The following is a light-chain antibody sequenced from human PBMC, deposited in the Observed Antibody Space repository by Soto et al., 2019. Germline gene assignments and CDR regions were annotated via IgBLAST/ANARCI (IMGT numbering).Light chain of an antibody. CDR3: QKYNSAPLT. Sequence: DVQMTQSPSSLSASVGDRVTITCRASQGIAPYLAWFQQKPGKVPKLLIYAASTLQSGVPSPFSGSGSGTDFTLTISSLHPEDVATYYCQKYNSAPLTFGGGTKVEIK. CDR2: AAS. V-gene: IGKV1-27*01. CDR1: QGIAPY. J-gene: IGKJ4*01.